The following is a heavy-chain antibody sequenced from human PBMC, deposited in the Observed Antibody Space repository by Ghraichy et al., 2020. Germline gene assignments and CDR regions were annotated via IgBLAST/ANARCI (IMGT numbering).Heavy chain of an antibody. CDR3: ARGGNSGSYQYYDAFDI. CDR2: IYSGGST. Sequence: GGSLRLSCAASGFTVSNSFMSWVRQAPGRGLEWVSVIYSGGSTYYADSVKGRFTISRDNSKNTLYLQMNSLRAEDTAVYYCARGGNSGSYQYYDAFDILGQGTMVTVSS. CDR1: GFTVSNSF. D-gene: IGHD1-26*01. V-gene: IGHV3-53*01. J-gene: IGHJ3*02.